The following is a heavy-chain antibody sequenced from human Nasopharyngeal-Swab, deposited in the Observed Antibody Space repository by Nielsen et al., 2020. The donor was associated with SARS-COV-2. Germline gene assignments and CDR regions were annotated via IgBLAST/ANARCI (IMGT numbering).Heavy chain of an antibody. D-gene: IGHD1-26*01. CDR3: ARGNGSPTYFEY. V-gene: IGHV3-30*03. Sequence: GGSLRFSCAASGFTFSAHGMHWVRQAPGKGLEWVAFVSYDRADKYYADSVKGRFTISRDNSRNTVYLQINSLRAEDTAVYFCARGNGSPTYFEYWGQGTLVTVSS. CDR1: GFTFSAHG. J-gene: IGHJ4*02. CDR2: VSYDRADK.